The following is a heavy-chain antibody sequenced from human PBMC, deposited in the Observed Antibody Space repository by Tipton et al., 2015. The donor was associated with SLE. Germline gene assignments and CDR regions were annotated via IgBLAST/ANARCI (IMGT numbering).Heavy chain of an antibody. Sequence: SLRLSCAASGFAFSNYWMSWVRQAPGKGLEWVANIKQEGSEKYYVDSVKGRFTISRDNAKNSLYLQMNSLRAEDTAVYYCARGEAYCGGDCSFDSWGQGTLVIVSS. CDR2: IKQEGSEK. D-gene: IGHD2-21*01. V-gene: IGHV3-7*01. J-gene: IGHJ5*01. CDR3: ARGEAYCGGDCSFDS. CDR1: GFAFSNYW.